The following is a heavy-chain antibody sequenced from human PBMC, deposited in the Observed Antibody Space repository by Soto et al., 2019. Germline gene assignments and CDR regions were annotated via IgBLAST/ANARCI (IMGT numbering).Heavy chain of an antibody. Sequence: EVQLLESGGGLVQPGGSLRLSCAASGFTFSSYAMSWVRQAPGKGLEWVSAISGSGGSTYYADSVKGRFTISRDNSKNRLYLQMNSLRASDTAVYYCARGMLLLICSGGICYGAKRGIYGMYVWGQGTTVTVSS. J-gene: IGHJ6*02. CDR1: GFTFSSYA. CDR2: ISGSGGST. D-gene: IGHD2-15*01. CDR3: ARGMLLLICSGGICYGAKRGIYGMYV. V-gene: IGHV3-23*01.